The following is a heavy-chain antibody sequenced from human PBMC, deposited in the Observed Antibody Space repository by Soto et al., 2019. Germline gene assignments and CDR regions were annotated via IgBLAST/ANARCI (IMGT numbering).Heavy chain of an antibody. CDR3: TRHIYCSGGSCTDY. J-gene: IGHJ4*02. V-gene: IGHV3-73*01. Sequence: GGSLRLSCAASGFTFSGSAMHWVRQASGKGLEWVGRIRSKANSYATAYAASVKGRFTISRDDSKNTAYLQMNSLKTEDTAVYYCTRHIYCSGGSCTDYWGQGTLVTVSS. D-gene: IGHD2-15*01. CDR1: GFTFSGSA. CDR2: IRSKANSYAT.